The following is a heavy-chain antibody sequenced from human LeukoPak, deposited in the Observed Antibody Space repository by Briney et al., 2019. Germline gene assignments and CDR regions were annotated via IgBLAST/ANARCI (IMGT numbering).Heavy chain of an antibody. CDR3: ARDRTYGSGSYYDY. V-gene: IGHV1-2*02. D-gene: IGHD3-10*01. CDR2: INPNSGGT. CDR1: GYTFTGYY. J-gene: IGHJ4*02. Sequence: ASVTVSCTASGYTFTGYYMHWVRQAPGQGLEWMGWINPNSGGTNYAQKFQGRVTMTRDTSISTAYMELSRLRSDDTAVYYCARDRTYGSGSYYDYWGQGTLVTVSS.